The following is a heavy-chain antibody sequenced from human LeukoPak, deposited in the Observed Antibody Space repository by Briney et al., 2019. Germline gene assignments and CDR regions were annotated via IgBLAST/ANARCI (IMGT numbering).Heavy chain of an antibody. CDR3: ARELKTYYYYYMDV. CDR1: GYTFTSYD. V-gene: IGHV1-8*02. D-gene: IGHD3-16*01. CDR2: MNPNSGNT. Sequence: ASVKVSCKASGYTFTSYDINWVRQAAGQGLEWMGWMNPNSGNTGYAQKFQGRVTMTRDTSISTAYMELSRLRSDDTAVYYCARELKTYYYYYMDVWGKGTTVTVSS. J-gene: IGHJ6*03.